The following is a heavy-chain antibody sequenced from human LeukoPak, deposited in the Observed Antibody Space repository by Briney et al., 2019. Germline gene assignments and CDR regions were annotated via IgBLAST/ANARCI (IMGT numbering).Heavy chain of an antibody. Sequence: SETLSLTCTVSGGSISGSSYYWGWIRQPPGKGLEWIGSIYYSGSTYYNPSLKSRVAISVHTSKNQFSLKLSSVTAADTAVYYCARVTTVIQDYYYYYMDVWGKGTTVTVSS. CDR1: GGSISGSSYY. J-gene: IGHJ6*03. CDR2: IYYSGST. D-gene: IGHD4-17*01. CDR3: ARVTTVIQDYYYYYMDV. V-gene: IGHV4-39*07.